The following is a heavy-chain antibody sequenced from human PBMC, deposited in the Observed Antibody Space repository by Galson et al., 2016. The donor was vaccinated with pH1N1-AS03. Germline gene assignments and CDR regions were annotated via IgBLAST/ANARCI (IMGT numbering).Heavy chain of an antibody. CDR1: GGSMTSPDW. Sequence: ETLSLTCAVSGGSMTSPDWWTWVRQPPGKGLEWIGEVHYSGTTSYNPSLNSRVTMSIDKSNNQFSLNLGSVTAADTAVYFCASAGYHTPGYHYWGQGVLVTVSS. J-gene: IGHJ4*02. D-gene: IGHD3-16*02. CDR3: ASAGYHTPGYHY. CDR2: VHYSGTT. V-gene: IGHV4-4*01.